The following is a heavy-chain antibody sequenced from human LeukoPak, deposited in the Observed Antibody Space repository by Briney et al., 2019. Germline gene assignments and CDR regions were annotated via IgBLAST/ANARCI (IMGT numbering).Heavy chain of an antibody. Sequence: PSETLSLTCAVYGGSFRGYYWSWIRQPPGKGLEWIGEINHSGSTNYNPSLKSRVTISVDTSKNQFSLKLSSVTAADTAVYYCARGRRYSNFIDWGQGTLVTVSS. CDR3: ARGRRYSNFID. CDR2: INHSGST. V-gene: IGHV4-34*01. J-gene: IGHJ4*02. D-gene: IGHD4-4*01. CDR1: GGSFRGYY.